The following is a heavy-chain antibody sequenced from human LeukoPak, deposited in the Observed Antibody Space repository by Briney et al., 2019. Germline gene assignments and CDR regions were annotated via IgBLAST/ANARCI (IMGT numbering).Heavy chain of an antibody. CDR3: VRDDDRPDNGLDY. V-gene: IGHV3-33*08. CDR2: ILSDGSKE. Sequence: GGSLRLSYAASGFTVSSNYMNWVRQAPGKGLEWVAVILSDGSKEFYTDSVKGRFTISRDNSKNTLYLQMNSLRAEDTAVYYCVRDDDRPDNGLDYWGQGTLVTVSS. CDR1: GFTVSSNY. J-gene: IGHJ4*02. D-gene: IGHD3-22*01.